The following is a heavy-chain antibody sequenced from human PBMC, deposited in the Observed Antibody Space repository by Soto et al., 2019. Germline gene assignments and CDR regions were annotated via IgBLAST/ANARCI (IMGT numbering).Heavy chain of an antibody. CDR1: GGSISSYY. J-gene: IGHJ6*03. CDR2: ISYSGST. V-gene: IGHV4-59*01. CDR3: ARDTRKPYYYMDV. Sequence: QVQLQESGPGLVKPSETLSLTCTVSGGSISSYYWSWIRQPPGKGLEWIGYISYSGSTNYNPSLKSRVTISVDTSKNQFSLKLSSVTAADTAVDYCARDTRKPYYYMDVWGKGTTVTVSS.